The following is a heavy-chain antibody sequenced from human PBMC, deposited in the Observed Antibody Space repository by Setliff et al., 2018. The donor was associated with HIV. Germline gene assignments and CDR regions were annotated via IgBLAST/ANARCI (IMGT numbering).Heavy chain of an antibody. CDR2: VNCYSGDS. CDR1: GYSFFSYS. D-gene: IGHD1-26*01. CDR3: ARATYSGSPNPPQDY. Sequence: ASVKVSCKASGYSFFSYSITWVRQAPGQGLEWVGWVNCYSGDSKFPEKLQGRITMTADTSTSTAYMELRNLTSDDTAMYYCARATYSGSPNPPQDYWGQGTLVTVSS. J-gene: IGHJ4*02. V-gene: IGHV1-18*01.